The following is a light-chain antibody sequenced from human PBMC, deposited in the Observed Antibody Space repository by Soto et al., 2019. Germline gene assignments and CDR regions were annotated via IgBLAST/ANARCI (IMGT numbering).Light chain of an antibody. J-gene: IGKJ2*01. CDR2: GAS. V-gene: IGKV3-15*01. CDR3: QQYNNWSPPYT. Sequence: EIVMTQAPATLSVSPGERATLSCRASQSVSSNLAWYQQKPGQAPRLLIYGASTRATGIPAMFSGSGSGTEFTLTISSLQSEDFAVYYCQQYNNWSPPYTFGQGTKLEIK. CDR1: QSVSSN.